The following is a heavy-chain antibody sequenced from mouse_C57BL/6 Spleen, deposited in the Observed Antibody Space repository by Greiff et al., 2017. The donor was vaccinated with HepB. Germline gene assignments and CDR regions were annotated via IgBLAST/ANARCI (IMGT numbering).Heavy chain of an antibody. CDR3: ARGSLGSSSPFDY. V-gene: IGHV1-80*01. D-gene: IGHD1-1*01. CDR2: IYPGDGDT. J-gene: IGHJ2*01. CDR1: GYAFSSYW. Sequence: VHLVESGAELVKPGASVKISCKASGYAFSSYWMNWVKQRPGKGLEWIGQIYPGDGDTNYNGKFKGKATLTADKSSSTAYMQLSSLTSEDSAVYFCARGSLGSSSPFDYWGQGTTLTVSS.